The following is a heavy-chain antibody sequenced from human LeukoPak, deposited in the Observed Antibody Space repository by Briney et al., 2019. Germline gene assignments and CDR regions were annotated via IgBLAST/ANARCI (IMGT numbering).Heavy chain of an antibody. D-gene: IGHD1-7*01. CDR2: ITGSGGGT. V-gene: IGHV3-23*01. J-gene: IGHJ6*03. Sequence: PGGSLRLSCAASGFTFSTHAMTWVRQAPGKGLEWVSTITGSGGGTFCADSVKGRFTISRDNSRDTLYLQMNSLSVEDTAVYFCARDGATTVYYYHMDVWGKGTTVTVSS. CDR1: GFTFSTHA. CDR3: ARDGATTVYYYHMDV.